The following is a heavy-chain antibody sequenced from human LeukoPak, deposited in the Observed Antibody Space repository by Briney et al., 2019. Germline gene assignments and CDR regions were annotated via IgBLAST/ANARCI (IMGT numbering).Heavy chain of an antibody. CDR3: ATDGHSSGWYVSD. D-gene: IGHD6-19*01. J-gene: IGHJ4*02. CDR1: GGTFSSYA. V-gene: IGHV1-69*04. Sequence: SVKVSCKASGGTFSSYAISWVRQAPGQGLEWMGRIIPILGIANYAQKFQGRVTITADKSTSTAYMELSSLRSEDTAVYYCATDGHSSGWYVSDWGQGTLVTDSS. CDR2: IIPILGIA.